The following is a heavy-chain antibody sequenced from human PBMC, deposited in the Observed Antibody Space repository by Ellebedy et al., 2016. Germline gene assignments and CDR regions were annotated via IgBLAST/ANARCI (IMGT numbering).Heavy chain of an antibody. V-gene: IGHV4-39*07. CDR1: GGSISSSSYY. Sequence: SETLSLXXTVSGGSISSSSYYWGWIRQPPGKGLEWIGSIYYSGSTYYNPSLKSRVTISVDTSKNQFSLKLSSVTAADTAVYYCARDFRGVIDYWGQGTLVTVSS. CDR2: IYYSGST. J-gene: IGHJ4*02. CDR3: ARDFRGVIDY. D-gene: IGHD3-16*01.